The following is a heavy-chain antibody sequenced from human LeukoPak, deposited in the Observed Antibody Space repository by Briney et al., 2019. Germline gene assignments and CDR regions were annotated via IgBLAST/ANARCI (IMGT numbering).Heavy chain of an antibody. CDR3: ARAPADSSGSGFWEFDN. CDR2: IYYSGRT. J-gene: IGHJ4*02. Sequence: SETLSLTCTVSGGSISSSDYYWGWIRQSPGKGLEWIGSIYYSGRTHCNPSLESRVTISVDTSKNQFSLKLRSVTAADTAVYYCARAPADSSGSGFWEFDNWGQGTLVTVSS. V-gene: IGHV4-39*07. CDR1: GGSISSSDYY. D-gene: IGHD3-10*01.